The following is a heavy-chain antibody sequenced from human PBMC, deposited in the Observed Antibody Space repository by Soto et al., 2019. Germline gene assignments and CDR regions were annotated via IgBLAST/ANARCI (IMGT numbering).Heavy chain of an antibody. V-gene: IGHV4-30-4*01. D-gene: IGHD4-17*01. CDR1: GGTSGSGDYY. CDR2: IYYSGST. CDR3: ASLGLRDY. Sequence: PSQTQSVPCSVSGGTSGSGDYYWSWIRQPPGKGLEWIGYIYYSGSTYYNPSLKSRVTISVDTSKNQFSLKLSSVTAAATAAYYCASLGLRDYWGQGTLVTVSS. J-gene: IGHJ4*02.